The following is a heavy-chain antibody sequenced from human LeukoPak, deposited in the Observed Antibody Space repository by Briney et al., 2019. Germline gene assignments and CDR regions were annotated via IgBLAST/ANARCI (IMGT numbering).Heavy chain of an antibody. CDR1: GFSFSTYT. CDR3: AKSLYGGCDY. J-gene: IGHJ4*02. Sequence: AGGSLRLSCAASGFSFSTYTMSRVRQAPGKGLEWVSGVNGNGGSTSYADSVKGRFTIFRDNSKNTVYLQMNSLRVEDTAVYYCAKSLYGGCDYWGQGTVVTVSS. CDR2: VNGNGGST. V-gene: IGHV3-23*01. D-gene: IGHD3-16*02.